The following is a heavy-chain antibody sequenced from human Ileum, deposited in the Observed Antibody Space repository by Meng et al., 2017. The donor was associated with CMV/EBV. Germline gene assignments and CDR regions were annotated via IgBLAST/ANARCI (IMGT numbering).Heavy chain of an antibody. CDR3: ARDMTNRWFYY. Sequence: QVQLHESGPGVVQPSDTLSLICTVSGDPIKINTHLWAWIRQPPGQGLEWIGTINYSGSTYYNPSLRSRVTLSVDTSKNQFSLKLSYVTAADTAMYYCARDMTNRWFYYWGQGILVTVSS. D-gene: IGHD4-11*01. CDR2: INYSGST. V-gene: IGHV4-39*07. J-gene: IGHJ4*02. CDR1: GDPIKINTHL.